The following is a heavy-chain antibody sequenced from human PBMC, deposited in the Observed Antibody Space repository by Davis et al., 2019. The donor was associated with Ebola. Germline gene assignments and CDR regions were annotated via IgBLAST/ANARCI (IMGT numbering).Heavy chain of an antibody. J-gene: IGHJ6*02. V-gene: IGHV3-53*04. CDR2: IYSGGST. CDR3: ARASHYYYGMDV. CDR1: GFTFSSYW. Sequence: GESLKISCAASGFTFSSYWMSWVRQAPGKGLEWVSVIYSGGSTYYADSVKGRFTISRHNSKNTLYLQMNSLRAEDTAVYYCARASHYYYGMDVWGQGTTVTVSS.